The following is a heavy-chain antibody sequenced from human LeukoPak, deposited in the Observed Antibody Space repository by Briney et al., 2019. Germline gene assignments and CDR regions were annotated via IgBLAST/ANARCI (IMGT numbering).Heavy chain of an antibody. CDR3: ARVGDYGSGPGGNAFDI. Sequence: SETLSLTCTVSGGSISSSSYYWGWIRQPPGKGLEWIGSIYYSGSTYYNPSLKSRVTISVDTSKNQFSLKLSSVTAADTAVYYCARVGDYGSGPGGNAFDIWGQGTMVTVSS. V-gene: IGHV4-39*07. CDR1: GGSISSSSYY. CDR2: IYYSGST. J-gene: IGHJ3*02. D-gene: IGHD3-10*01.